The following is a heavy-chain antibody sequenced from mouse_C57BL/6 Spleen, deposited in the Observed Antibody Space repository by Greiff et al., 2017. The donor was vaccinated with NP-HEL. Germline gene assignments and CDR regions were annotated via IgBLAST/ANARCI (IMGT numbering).Heavy chain of an antibody. V-gene: IGHV1-15*01. Sequence: QVQLKESGAELVRPGASVTLSCKASGYTFTDYEMHWVKQTPVHGLEWIGAIDPETGGTAYNQKFKGKAILTADKSSSTAYMELRSLTSEDSAVYHCTRGPTVVGRYFDVWGTGTTVTVSS. CDR1: GYTFTDYE. CDR2: IDPETGGT. CDR3: TRGPTVVGRYFDV. D-gene: IGHD1-1*01. J-gene: IGHJ1*03.